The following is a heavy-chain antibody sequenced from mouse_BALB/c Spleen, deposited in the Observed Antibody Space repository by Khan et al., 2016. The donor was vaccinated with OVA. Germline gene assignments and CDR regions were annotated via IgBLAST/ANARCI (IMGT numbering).Heavy chain of an antibody. CDR2: ISSGGSYT. V-gene: IGHV5-6*01. CDR3: ARQYSNSFFEY. D-gene: IGHD2-5*01. CDR1: GFTFSSFG. Sequence: EVELVESGGDLVKPGGSLKLSCAASGFTFSSFGMSWIRQTPDKRLEWVATISSGGSYTYYPDSVKGRFTISRDNAKNTLYLQMSSLKSEYTAMYYCARQYSNSFFEYWGQGTTLTVSS. J-gene: IGHJ2*01.